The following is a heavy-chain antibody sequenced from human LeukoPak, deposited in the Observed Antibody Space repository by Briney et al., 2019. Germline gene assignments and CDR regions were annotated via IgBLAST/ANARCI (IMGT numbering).Heavy chain of an antibody. Sequence: SETLSLTCTVSGGSISSSSYYWGWIRQPPGKGLEWIGSIYYSGSTYYNPSLKCRVTISVDTSKNQFSLKLSSVIAADTAVYYCARHKNSYGYFFYYYYMDVWGKGTTVTVSS. D-gene: IGHD5-18*01. CDR2: IYYSGST. CDR3: ARHKNSYGYFFYYYYMDV. CDR1: GGSISSSSYY. V-gene: IGHV4-39*01. J-gene: IGHJ6*03.